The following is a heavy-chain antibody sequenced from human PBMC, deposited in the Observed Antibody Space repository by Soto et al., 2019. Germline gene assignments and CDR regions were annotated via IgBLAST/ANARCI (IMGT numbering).Heavy chain of an antibody. Sequence: EVQLVESGGGLVEPGRSLRLSCAASGFTFADYAMHWVRQAPGKGLEWVSGISGNSGSICYADSVKGRFTISRDNPKNFMDRQLNSLRTEDTALYYCANDKASYGHYADAFDLWGQGTMVTVSS. CDR2: ISGNSGSI. V-gene: IGHV3-9*01. CDR1: GFTFADYA. CDR3: ANDKASYGHYADAFDL. J-gene: IGHJ3*01. D-gene: IGHD4-17*01.